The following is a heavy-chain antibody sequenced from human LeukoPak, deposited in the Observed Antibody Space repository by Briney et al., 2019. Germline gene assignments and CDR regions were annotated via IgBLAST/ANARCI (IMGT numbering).Heavy chain of an antibody. CDR3: ARGDLLVVITTFLEY. CDR2: IYSGGST. D-gene: IGHD3-22*01. Sequence: PGGSLRLSCAASGFTVSSNYMSWVRQAPGKGLEWVSVIYSGGSTYYADSVKGRFTISRDNSKNTLYLQMNSLRAEDTAVYYCARGDLLVVITTFLEYWGQGTLVTVSS. J-gene: IGHJ4*02. V-gene: IGHV3-53*01. CDR1: GFTVSSNY.